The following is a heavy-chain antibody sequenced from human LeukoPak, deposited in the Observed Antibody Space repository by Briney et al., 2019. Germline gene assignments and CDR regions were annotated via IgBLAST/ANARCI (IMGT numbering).Heavy chain of an antibody. CDR3: ASGPSITMVRGGQWYYYMDV. Sequence: GASVKVSCKASGYSFTGHYMHWVRQAPGQGLEWMGVINPRGTATIYAEKFQGRVTMTRDASTSTVYMELSSLRSEDTAVYYCASGPSITMVRGGQWYYYMDVWGKGTTVTIS. CDR1: GYSFTGHY. V-gene: IGHV1-46*01. CDR2: INPRGTAT. J-gene: IGHJ6*03. D-gene: IGHD3-10*01.